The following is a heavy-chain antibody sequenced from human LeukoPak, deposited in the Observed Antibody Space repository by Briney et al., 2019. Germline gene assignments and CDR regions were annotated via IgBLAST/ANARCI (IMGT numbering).Heavy chain of an antibody. D-gene: IGHD6-6*01. Sequence: SETLSLTCTVSGGSISSYYWSWIRQPPGKGLEWIGYIYYSGSTNYNPSLKSRVTISVDTSKNQLSLKLSSVTAADTAVYYCARRVPNYYYGMDVWGQGTTVTVSS. CDR1: GGSISSYY. CDR2: IYYSGST. V-gene: IGHV4-59*08. J-gene: IGHJ6*02. CDR3: ARRVPNYYYGMDV.